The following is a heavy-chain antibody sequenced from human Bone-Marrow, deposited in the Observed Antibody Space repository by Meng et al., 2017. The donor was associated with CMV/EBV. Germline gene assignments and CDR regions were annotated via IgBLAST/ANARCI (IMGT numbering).Heavy chain of an antibody. CDR1: GYTFTGYY. D-gene: IGHD3-22*01. Sequence: ASVKVSCKASGYTFTGYYMHWVRQAPGQGLEWMGWINPNSGGTNYAQKFQGRVTMTRDTSISTAYMELSRLRSDDTAVYYCARDHYYYDRSGYYYDFDYWGQGTLVTVSS. V-gene: IGHV1-2*02. J-gene: IGHJ4*02. CDR2: INPNSGGT. CDR3: ARDHYYYDRSGYYYDFDY.